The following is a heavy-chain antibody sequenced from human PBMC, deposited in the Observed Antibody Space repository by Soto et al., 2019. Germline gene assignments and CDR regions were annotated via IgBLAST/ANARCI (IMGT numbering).Heavy chain of an antibody. Sequence: EVQLLESEGGLVQPGRSLRLSCAASGFIFSDFAMSWVRQAPGKGLEWVSALSGSGSSTYYADSVKGRFIISRDNLKNTVSLQMNTLTAEDTAVYYCAKGGVTRSYYYAMDVWGQGTTVTVSS. J-gene: IGHJ6*02. CDR1: GFIFSDFA. V-gene: IGHV3-23*01. CDR3: AKGGVTRSYYYAMDV. CDR2: LSGSGSST.